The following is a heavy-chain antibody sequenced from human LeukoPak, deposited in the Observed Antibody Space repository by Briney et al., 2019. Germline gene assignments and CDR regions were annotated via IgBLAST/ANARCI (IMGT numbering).Heavy chain of an antibody. V-gene: IGHV3-48*03. CDR3: ASMRWLQFFH. Sequence: PGGSLRLSCAASIFNFNTFEMSWVRQAPGKGLEGIAYIGSSGSSIYYAHFVKGRFTISRDNAKNPLYVEMESLRVEDTAVYFCASMRWLQFFHWGQGTLVPVSS. CDR1: IFNFNTFE. J-gene: IGHJ4*02. D-gene: IGHD5-24*01. CDR2: IGSSGSSI.